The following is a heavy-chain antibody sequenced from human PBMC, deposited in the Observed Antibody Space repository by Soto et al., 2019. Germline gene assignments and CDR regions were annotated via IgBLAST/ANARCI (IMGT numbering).Heavy chain of an antibody. Sequence: EEQLVASGGGLVQPGGSLRLSCAASGFTLRSYWMSWVRQAPGKGLEWLATIKTDSSGKKYVDSVKGRFTVFRDNAKNSLYLQMDSLGAEDTAVYDGSRDSGYGSGNSVNHYLDCWGRGTLVTVSS. J-gene: IGHJ4*01. CDR1: GFTLRSYW. CDR3: SRDSGYGSGNSVNHYLDC. V-gene: IGHV3-7*01. D-gene: IGHD3-10*01. CDR2: IKTDSSGK.